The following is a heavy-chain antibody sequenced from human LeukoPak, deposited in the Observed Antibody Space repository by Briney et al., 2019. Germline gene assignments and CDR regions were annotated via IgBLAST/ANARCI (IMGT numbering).Heavy chain of an antibody. CDR2: ISSSSTYI. Sequence: PGGSLRLSCAASGFTFSSYSMNWVRQAPGKGLEWVSSISSSSTYIYYADSMKGRFTISRDNAKNSLYLQMNSLRAEDTAVYYCAKVAGYSYVGVYYFDYWGQGTLVTVSS. D-gene: IGHD5-18*01. CDR1: GFTFSSYS. V-gene: IGHV3-21*04. J-gene: IGHJ4*02. CDR3: AKVAGYSYVGVYYFDY.